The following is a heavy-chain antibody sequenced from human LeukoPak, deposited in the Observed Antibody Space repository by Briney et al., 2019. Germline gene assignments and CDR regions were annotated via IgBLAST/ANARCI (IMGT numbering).Heavy chain of an antibody. Sequence: PGGSLRLSCAASRLNFRNYWMNWVRQAPGKGLEWVGNINQDASEINYVDSVKGRFTISRVNAENSLYLQMNSLRAEDTAIYYCARDRHINSWSNDRFDYWGQGALVTVSS. V-gene: IGHV3-7*01. J-gene: IGHJ4*02. CDR1: RLNFRNYW. CDR3: ARDRHINSWSNDRFDY. D-gene: IGHD6-13*01. CDR2: INQDASEI.